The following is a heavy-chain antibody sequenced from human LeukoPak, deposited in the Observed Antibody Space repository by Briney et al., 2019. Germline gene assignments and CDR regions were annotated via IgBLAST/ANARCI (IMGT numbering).Heavy chain of an antibody. D-gene: IGHD5-18*01. CDR3: ASIRDTAFRYWYFDL. CDR1: GGSFSGYY. J-gene: IGHJ2*01. CDR2: INHSGST. Sequence: SETLSLTCAVYGGSFSGYYWSWIRQPPGKGLEWIGEINHSGSTNCNPSLKSRVTISVDTSKNQFSLKLSSVTAADTAVYYCASIRDTAFRYWYFDLWGRGTLVTVSS. V-gene: IGHV4-34*01.